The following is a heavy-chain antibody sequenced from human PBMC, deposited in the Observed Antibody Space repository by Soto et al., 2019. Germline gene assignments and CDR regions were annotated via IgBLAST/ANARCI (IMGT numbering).Heavy chain of an antibody. CDR3: ARTEWIQLWFDY. CDR1: GASISSGGYY. Sequence: QVQLLESGPGLVKPSQTLSLICNVSGASISSGGYYWIWIRQRPGGGLEWLGFIYYSGISHYNPSLKSRATISVDTSKNQFSLKLISVTAADTAVYYCARTEWIQLWFDYWGQGALVTVS. V-gene: IGHV4-31*03. CDR2: IYYSGIS. J-gene: IGHJ4*02. D-gene: IGHD5-18*01.